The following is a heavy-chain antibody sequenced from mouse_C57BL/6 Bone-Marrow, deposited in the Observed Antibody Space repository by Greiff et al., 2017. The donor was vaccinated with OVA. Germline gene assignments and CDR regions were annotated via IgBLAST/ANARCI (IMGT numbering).Heavy chain of an antibody. D-gene: IGHD1-1*01. CDR1: GYTFTSYW. Sequence: QVQLQQPGAELVRPGSSVKLSCKASGYTFTSYWMHWVKQRPIQGLEWIGNIDPSDSETHYNQKFKDKATLTVDKSSSTAYMQLSSLTSEDSAVYYCARRGDYYGSSYVGDGTLFAYWGQGTLVTVSA. CDR2: IDPSDSET. J-gene: IGHJ3*01. V-gene: IGHV1-52*01. CDR3: ARRGDYYGSSYVGDGTLFAY.